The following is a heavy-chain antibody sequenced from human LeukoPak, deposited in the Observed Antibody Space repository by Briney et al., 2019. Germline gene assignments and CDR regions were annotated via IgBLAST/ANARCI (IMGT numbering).Heavy chain of an antibody. D-gene: IGHD1-26*01. CDR1: GGSISSYY. Sequence: SETLSLTCTVSGGSISSYYWSWLRQPPGKGLEWIGYIYYSGSTNYNPSLKSRVTISVDTSKNQFSLKLSSVTAADTAVYYCARGATAYSYWGQGTLVTVSS. J-gene: IGHJ4*02. CDR2: IYYSGST. CDR3: ARGATAYSY. V-gene: IGHV4-59*01.